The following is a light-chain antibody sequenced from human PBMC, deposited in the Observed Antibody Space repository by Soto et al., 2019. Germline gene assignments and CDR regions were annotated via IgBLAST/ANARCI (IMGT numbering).Light chain of an antibody. CDR1: SSNIGNNY. V-gene: IGLV1-51*01. Sequence: QSVLTQPPSVSSAPGQKVTISCSGSSSNIGNNYVFWYQQLPGTAPKLLIYDNDKRPSGIPDRFSGSKSGTSATLGITGLQTGDEADYYCAPWDRILSVGVFGGGTKLTV. CDR2: DND. CDR3: APWDRILSVGV. J-gene: IGLJ2*01.